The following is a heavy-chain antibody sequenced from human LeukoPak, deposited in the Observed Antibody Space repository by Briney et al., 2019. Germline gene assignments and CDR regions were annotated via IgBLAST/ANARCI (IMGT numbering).Heavy chain of an antibody. CDR2: IDTSGST. Sequence: PSETLSLTCTVSGGSISSDFWSWVRQPAGKRLEWIGRIDTSGSTKYNPSLKSRVTMSVDTSKNQFSLNLTSVTAADTATYYCARETMLAGFASGLGFNYWGQGILVIVSS. CDR3: ARETMLAGFASGLGFNY. D-gene: IGHD6-19*01. J-gene: IGHJ4*02. V-gene: IGHV4-4*07. CDR1: GGSISSDF.